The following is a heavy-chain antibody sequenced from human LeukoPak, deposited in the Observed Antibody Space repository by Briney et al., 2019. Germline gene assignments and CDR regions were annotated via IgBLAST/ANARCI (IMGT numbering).Heavy chain of an antibody. CDR3: ASSFGVGGSPTEYFQH. Sequence: GGSLSLSCAASGFTFSDYYMSGPPQAPGKGREGVSNISSSGSTIYYADSVKGRFTISRDNAKNSLYLQMNSLRAEDTAVYYCASSFGVGGSPTEYFQHWGQGTLVTVSS. J-gene: IGHJ1*01. V-gene: IGHV3-11*04. CDR1: GFTFSDYY. CDR2: ISSSGSTI. D-gene: IGHD1-26*01.